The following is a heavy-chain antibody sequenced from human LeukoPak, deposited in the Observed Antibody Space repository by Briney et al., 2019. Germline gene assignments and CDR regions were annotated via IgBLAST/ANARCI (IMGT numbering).Heavy chain of an antibody. CDR2: IYYSGST. D-gene: IGHD5-18*01. V-gene: IGHV4-59*01. CDR3: ARSGYRYGADALDI. Sequence: SETLSLTCTVSGDSLSSYYWSWIRQPPGKGLEWIGYIYYSGSTNYKPSLKSRVTISVDTSKNQFSLKLSSVTAADTAVYYCARSGYRYGADALDIWGQGTMVTVSS. J-gene: IGHJ3*02. CDR1: GDSLSSYY.